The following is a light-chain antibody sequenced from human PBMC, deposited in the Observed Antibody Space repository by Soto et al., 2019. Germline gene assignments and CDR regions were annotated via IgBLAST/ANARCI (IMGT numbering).Light chain of an antibody. CDR2: GVS. CDR3: QQYGSSPIT. J-gene: IGKJ5*01. Sequence: EIVLTQSPGTLSLSLGERVTLSCRASQTVRSIYVAWYQQKVGQAPRLLIYGVSSRVTGIPDRFSGSGSGTDFTLTISRLEPEDFAVYCCQQYGSSPITFGQGTR. V-gene: IGKV3-20*01. CDR1: QTVRSIY.